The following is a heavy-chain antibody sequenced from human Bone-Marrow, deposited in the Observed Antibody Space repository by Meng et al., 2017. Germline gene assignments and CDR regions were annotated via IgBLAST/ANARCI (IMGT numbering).Heavy chain of an antibody. V-gene: IGHV1-2*06. CDR3: ARDEDISAAGKLFGDY. J-gene: IGHJ4*02. CDR1: GYNFPDYY. Sequence: QMQLVQSGAEVQKPGALVKVSCKPSGYNFPDYYIHWVRRAPGQGLEWMGRINPKSGDTHYAQKFQARVTMTGDTSISTAYMELSGLRSDDTAMYYCARDEDISAAGKLFGDYWGQGTLVTVSS. CDR2: INPKSGDT. D-gene: IGHD6-25*01.